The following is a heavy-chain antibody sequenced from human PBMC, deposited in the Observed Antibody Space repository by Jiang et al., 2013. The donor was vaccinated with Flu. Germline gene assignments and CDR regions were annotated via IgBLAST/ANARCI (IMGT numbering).Heavy chain of an antibody. J-gene: IGHJ1*01. D-gene: IGHD6-19*01. CDR3: ARASSGWYAEYFQH. Sequence: GSTGYADSVKGRFTISRDNAKNSLYLQMNSLRAEDTALYHCARASSGWYAEYFQHWGQGTLVTVSS. V-gene: IGHV3-20*01. CDR2: GST.